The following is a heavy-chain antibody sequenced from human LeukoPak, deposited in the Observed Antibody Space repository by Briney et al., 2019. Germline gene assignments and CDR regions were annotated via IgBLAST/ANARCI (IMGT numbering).Heavy chain of an antibody. J-gene: IGHJ4*02. D-gene: IGHD5-18*01. V-gene: IGHV3-23*01. CDR2: ISGSGGST. CDR3: AKAGVRGYSTPPRNGFDY. Sequence: GGSLKLSCAASGFTFSSYAMSWVRQAPGKGLEWVSAISGSGGSTYYADSVKGRFTISRDNSKNTLYLQMNSLRAEDTAVYYCAKAGVRGYSTPPRNGFDYWGQGTLVTVSS. CDR1: GFTFSSYA.